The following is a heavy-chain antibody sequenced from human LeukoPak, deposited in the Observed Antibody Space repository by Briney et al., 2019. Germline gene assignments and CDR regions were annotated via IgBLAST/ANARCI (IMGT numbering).Heavy chain of an antibody. D-gene: IGHD6-13*01. CDR3: AREDSSSWYIPYYYYGMDV. CDR2: MNPNSGNT. CDR1: GYTFTSYD. Sequence: ASVKVSCKASGYTFTSYDISWVRQATGQGLEWMGWMNPNSGNTGYAQKFQGRVTMTRNTSISTAYMELSSLRSEDTAVYYCAREDSSSWYIPYYYYGMDVWGQGTTVTVSS. V-gene: IGHV1-8*01. J-gene: IGHJ6*02.